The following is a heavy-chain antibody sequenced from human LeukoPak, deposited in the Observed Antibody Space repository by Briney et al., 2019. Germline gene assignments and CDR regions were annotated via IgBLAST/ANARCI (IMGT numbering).Heavy chain of an antibody. Sequence: ASVKVSCKASGYTFTGYYMHWVRQAPGQGLEWMGWINPNSGGTNYAQKFQGRVTMTRDTSISTAYMELSRLRSDDTAVYYCARDQGYSYGYWSFGYWGQGTLVTVSS. D-gene: IGHD5-18*01. CDR2: INPNSGGT. J-gene: IGHJ4*02. V-gene: IGHV1-2*02. CDR3: ARDQGYSYGYWSFGY. CDR1: GYTFTGYY.